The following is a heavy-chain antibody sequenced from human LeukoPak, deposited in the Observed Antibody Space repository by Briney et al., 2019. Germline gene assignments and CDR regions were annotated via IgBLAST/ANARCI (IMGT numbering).Heavy chain of an antibody. CDR2: IYYSGST. V-gene: IGHV4-59*01. J-gene: IGHJ4*02. CDR1: GGSINTYF. CDR3: ARVYYDSSGYFFSKLAFDY. Sequence: SETLSLTCTVSGGSINTYFCSWIRQPAGKGLEWIGYIYYSGSTNYNPSLKSRVTISVDTSKNQFSLKLSSVTAADTAVYYCARVYYDSSGYFFSKLAFDYWGQGTLVTVSS. D-gene: IGHD3-22*01.